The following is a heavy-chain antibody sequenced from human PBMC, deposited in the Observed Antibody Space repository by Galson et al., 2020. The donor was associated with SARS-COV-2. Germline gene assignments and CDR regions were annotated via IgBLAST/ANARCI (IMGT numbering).Heavy chain of an antibody. D-gene: IGHD7-27*01. J-gene: IGHJ6*02. V-gene: IGHV3-9*01. Sequence: SLKISCAASGFTFDDYAMHWVRQAPGKGLEWVSGISWNSGSIGYADSVKGRFTISRDNAKNSLYLQMNSLRAEDTALYYCATLPRSNPGYYYYGMDVWGQGTTVTVSS. CDR3: ATLPRSNPGYYYYGMDV. CDR1: GFTFDDYA. CDR2: ISWNSGSI.